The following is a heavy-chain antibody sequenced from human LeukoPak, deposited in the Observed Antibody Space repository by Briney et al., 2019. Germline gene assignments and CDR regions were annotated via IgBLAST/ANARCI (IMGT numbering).Heavy chain of an antibody. V-gene: IGHV3-21*01. CDR1: GFTFSSYS. CDR2: ISSSSSYI. D-gene: IGHD4-17*01. J-gene: IGHJ5*02. Sequence: GGSLRLSCAASGFTFSSYSMNWVRQAPGKGLEWVSPISSSSSYIYNSDSVKGRFTISRDNAKNSLFLQMNSLRVEDTAVYYCARTTVTPSWFDPWGQGTLVSVSS. CDR3: ARTTVTPSWFDP.